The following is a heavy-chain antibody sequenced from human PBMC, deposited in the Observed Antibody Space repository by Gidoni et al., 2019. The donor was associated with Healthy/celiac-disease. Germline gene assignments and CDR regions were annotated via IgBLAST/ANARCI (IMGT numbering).Heavy chain of an antibody. CDR1: GFTFSSYS. CDR2: IGSSSSYI. J-gene: IGHJ5*02. V-gene: IGHV3-21*01. CDR3: ARDRRGIAVAGDTNWFDP. Sequence: EVQLVESGGGLVKPGGSLRLSCAASGFTFSSYSMNWVRQAPGKGLEWVSSIGSSSSYIYYADSVKGRFTISRDNAKNSLYLQMNSLRAEDTAVYYCARDRRGIAVAGDTNWFDPWGQGTLVTVSS. D-gene: IGHD6-19*01.